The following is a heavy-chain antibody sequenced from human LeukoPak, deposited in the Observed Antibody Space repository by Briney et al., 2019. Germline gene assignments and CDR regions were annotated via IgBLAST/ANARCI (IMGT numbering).Heavy chain of an antibody. J-gene: IGHJ3*01. CDR1: EFSFNNGW. V-gene: IGHV3-15*01. CDR2: IRSKTSGGTT. CDR3: ATEGYTYGHHSFDV. D-gene: IGHD5-18*01. Sequence: GGSLRLSCAASEFSFNNGWMSWVRQAPGKGLEWVGRIRSKTSGGTTEYAAPVRGRFTISRDDSKSTLYLQMDSLETEYTALYYCATEGYTYGHHSFDVWGQGTMVTVSS.